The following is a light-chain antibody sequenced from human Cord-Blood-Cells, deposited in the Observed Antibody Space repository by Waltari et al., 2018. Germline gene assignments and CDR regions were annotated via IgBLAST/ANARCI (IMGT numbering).Light chain of an antibody. CDR2: DAS. V-gene: IGKV3-11*01. J-gene: IGKJ3*01. CDR3: QQRSNWPPFT. Sequence: EIVLTQSPATLSLSPGERANLSSRASQSVSSYLAWYQQKPGQAPRLLIYDASNRATGIPARFSGSGSGTDFTLTISSLEPEDFAVYYCQQRSNWPPFTFGPGTKVDIK. CDR1: QSVSSY.